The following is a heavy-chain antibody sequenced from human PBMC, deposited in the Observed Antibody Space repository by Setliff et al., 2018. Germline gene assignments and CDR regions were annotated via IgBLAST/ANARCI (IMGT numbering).Heavy chain of an antibody. D-gene: IGHD3-3*01. CDR3: ARDRYYNSWSGTSITAPHDAFDI. CDR1: GYTLTNYY. CDR2: INPSGGLT. J-gene: IGHJ3*02. V-gene: IGHV1-46*03. Sequence: ALVKVSCKASGYTLTNYYMHWVRQAPGQGLEWMGIINPSGGLTRYAQKFQGRVTMTRDTSTSTVYMEVSSLRSEDTAVYYCARDRYYNSWSGTSITAPHDAFDIWGQGTMVTVSS.